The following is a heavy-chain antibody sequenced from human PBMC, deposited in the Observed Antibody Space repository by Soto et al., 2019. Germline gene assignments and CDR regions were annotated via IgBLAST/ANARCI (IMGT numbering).Heavy chain of an antibody. Sequence: ASVKVSCKASGYTFTSYGISWVRQAPGQGLEWMGWISAYNGNTNYAQKLQGRVTMTTDTSTSTAYMELRSLRSDDTAVYYCARDLVFGVVIILDYYYYYGMDVWGQGTTVTVSS. CDR2: ISAYNGNT. CDR3: ARDLVFGVVIILDYYYYYGMDV. CDR1: GYTFTSYG. V-gene: IGHV1-18*01. J-gene: IGHJ6*02. D-gene: IGHD3-3*01.